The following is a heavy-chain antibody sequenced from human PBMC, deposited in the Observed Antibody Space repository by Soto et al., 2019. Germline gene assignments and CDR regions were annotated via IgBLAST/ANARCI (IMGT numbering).Heavy chain of an antibody. CDR1: GFTFSSFH. CDR2: LQTDGSHP. Sequence: PGGSLRLSCAASGFTFSSFHMHWVRQAPGEGLMWVSRLQTDGSHPDYAASVKGRFTISRDNAKNTLYLQMNNLRVEDTAVYYCGRGGDPDYWGQGTLVTVSS. D-gene: IGHD2-21*02. CDR3: GRGGDPDY. J-gene: IGHJ4*02. V-gene: IGHV3-74*01.